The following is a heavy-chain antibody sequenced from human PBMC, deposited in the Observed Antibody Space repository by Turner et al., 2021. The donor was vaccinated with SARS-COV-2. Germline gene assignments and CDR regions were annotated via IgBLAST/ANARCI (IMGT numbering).Heavy chain of an antibody. D-gene: IGHD2-8*01. V-gene: IGHV1-24*01. J-gene: IGHJ5*02. CDR2: FDPEDGET. CDR1: GYTLIELS. Sequence: QVQLVQSGAEVKKPGASVKVSCKVSGYTLIELSMHWVRQAPGKGLEWMGGFDPEDGETIYAQKFQGRVTVTEDTSTDTAYMELSSLRSEDTAVYYCATAPPYCTNGVCPNWFDPWGQGTLVTVSS. CDR3: ATAPPYCTNGVCPNWFDP.